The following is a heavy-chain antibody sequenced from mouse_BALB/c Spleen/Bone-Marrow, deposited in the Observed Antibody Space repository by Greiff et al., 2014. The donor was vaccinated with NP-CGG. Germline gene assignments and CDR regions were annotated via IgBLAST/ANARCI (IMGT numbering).Heavy chain of an antibody. D-gene: IGHD2-4*01. Sequence: VQLQQSGAELVRPGTSVKVSCKGSGYAFTNYLIEWVKQRPGQGLEWIGVINSGSGGTKYNEKFKGKATLTADKSSSTAYMRLSSLTSDDSAVYFCARAITDAMDYWGQGTSVTVSS. J-gene: IGHJ4*01. CDR2: INSGSGGT. CDR1: GYAFTNYL. V-gene: IGHV1-54*01. CDR3: ARAITDAMDY.